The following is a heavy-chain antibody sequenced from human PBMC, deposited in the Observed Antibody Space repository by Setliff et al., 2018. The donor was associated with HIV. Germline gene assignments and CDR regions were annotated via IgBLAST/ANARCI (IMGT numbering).Heavy chain of an antibody. Sequence: SETLSLTCTVSGGAVSSGGYYWSWIRQLPGKGLEWIGYISYTGSTYYNPSLKSRVTVSVDTPENQFSLKLSSATAADTAVYYCARTMGVTYFDYWGQGTLVTVSS. CDR1: GGAVSSGGYY. D-gene: IGHD1-26*01. V-gene: IGHV4-61*08. J-gene: IGHJ4*02. CDR2: ISYTGST. CDR3: ARTMGVTYFDY.